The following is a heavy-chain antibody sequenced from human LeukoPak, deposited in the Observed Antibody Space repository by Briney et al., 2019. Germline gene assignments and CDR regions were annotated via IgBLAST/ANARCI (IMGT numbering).Heavy chain of an antibody. CDR1: GFTFSSYW. D-gene: IGHD3-9*01. CDR3: ARSRHYDILIGYSGPLDY. CDR2: INSDGSST. V-gene: IGHV3-74*01. J-gene: IGHJ4*02. Sequence: GGSLRLSCAASGFTFSSYWMHWVRQAPGKGLVWVSRINSDGSSTSYADSVKGRFTISRDNAKNTLYLQMNSLRAEDTAVYYCARSRHYDILIGYSGPLDYWGQGTLVTVSS.